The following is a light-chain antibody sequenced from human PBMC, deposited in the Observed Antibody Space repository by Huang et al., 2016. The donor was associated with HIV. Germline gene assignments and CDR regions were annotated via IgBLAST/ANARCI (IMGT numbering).Light chain of an antibody. CDR1: QGVSSN. CDR2: GAS. V-gene: IGKV3-15*01. CDR3: QQYNNWPRT. Sequence: ERVMTQSPDTLSVSPGERATLSCRASQGVSSNLAWYQQKPCQAPRLLIYGASTRVTGIPARFSGSGSETDFTLTIRSLQSEDSAVYYCQQYNNWPRTFGQGTKLEIK. J-gene: IGKJ2*01.